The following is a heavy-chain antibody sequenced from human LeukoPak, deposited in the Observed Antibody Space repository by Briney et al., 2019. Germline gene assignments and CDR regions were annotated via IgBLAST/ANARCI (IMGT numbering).Heavy chain of an antibody. J-gene: IGHJ5*02. CDR3: ARGLRYDSSESQYNWFDP. Sequence: GGSLRLSCAAAGFTFSNFWMNWVRQTPGKGLEWVANIKQDGSEKNYVDSVKGRFTISRDNANNSLSLQMNSLRAEDTAVYYCARGLRYDSSESQYNWFDPWGQGTLVIVSS. CDR2: IKQDGSEK. D-gene: IGHD3-22*01. V-gene: IGHV3-7*01. CDR1: GFTFSNFW.